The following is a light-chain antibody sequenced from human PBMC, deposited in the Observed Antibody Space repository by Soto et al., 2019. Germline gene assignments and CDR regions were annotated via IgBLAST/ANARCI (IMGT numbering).Light chain of an antibody. Sequence: DIQMTQSPSTLSASVADRVTITCRASQNISHWLAWYQHKPGKAPKLLISGASSLQSGVPSRFSGSASGTEFTLTISSLQPDDIATYYCQQCHRYLTFGQGTKVDIK. J-gene: IGKJ1*01. CDR3: QQCHRYLT. CDR2: GAS. V-gene: IGKV1-5*01. CDR1: QNISHW.